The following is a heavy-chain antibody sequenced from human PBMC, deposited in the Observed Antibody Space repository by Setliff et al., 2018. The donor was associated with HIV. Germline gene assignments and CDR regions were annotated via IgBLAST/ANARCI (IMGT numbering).Heavy chain of an antibody. V-gene: IGHV4-34*01. J-gene: IGHJ6*04. Sequence: SETLSLTCAVYGVSFSGYYWSWIRQPPGKGLEWIGEINHRGITNYSPSLKSRVTISVDTSKNQFSLKLSSVTAADTAVYYCARDVGEQLDVWGKGTTVTVSS. CDR1: GVSFSGYY. CDR2: INHRGIT. CDR3: ARDVGEQLDV.